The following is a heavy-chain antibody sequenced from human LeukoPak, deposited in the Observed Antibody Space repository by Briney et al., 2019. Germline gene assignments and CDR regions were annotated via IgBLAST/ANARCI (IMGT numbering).Heavy chain of an antibody. CDR1: TDSTTRYY. Sequence: PSETLSLTCTVSTDSTTRYYGSWIRKPPGKGLEWIGYIYYRERANYNPSLKSRVTLSVDTSKNQFSLKLDSVTAADTAVYYGARVISPGQSSKPPPPRLDTWGQGILVTVSS. CDR2: IYYRERA. D-gene: IGHD2-2*01. J-gene: IGHJ5*02. CDR3: ARVISPGQSSKPPPPRLDT. V-gene: IGHV4-59*01.